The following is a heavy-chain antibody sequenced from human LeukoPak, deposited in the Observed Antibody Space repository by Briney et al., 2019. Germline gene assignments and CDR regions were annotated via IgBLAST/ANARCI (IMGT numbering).Heavy chain of an antibody. CDR2: INHSGST. Sequence: SETLSLTCAVYGGSFSGYYWSWIRQPPGKGLDWIGEINHSGSTNYNPSLKSRVTISVDTSKNQFSLKLSSVTAADTAVYYCAGSYIAPGAFDIWGQGTMVTVSS. D-gene: IGHD2-15*01. J-gene: IGHJ3*02. CDR1: GGSFSGYY. CDR3: AGSYIAPGAFDI. V-gene: IGHV4-34*01.